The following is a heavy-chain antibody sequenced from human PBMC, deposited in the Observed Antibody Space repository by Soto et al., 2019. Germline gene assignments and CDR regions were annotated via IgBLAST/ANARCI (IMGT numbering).Heavy chain of an antibody. D-gene: IGHD2-8*01. Sequence: GGPLRLSCAASGFTFSSYWMSWVRQAPGKGLEWGANIKQDGSEKYYVASVKGRFTTSRDNAKNSLYLQMNRLRAEDTAVYYCARGGALYARSYWGQGTLVTVSS. CDR3: ARGGALYARSY. J-gene: IGHJ4*02. CDR1: GFTFSSYW. V-gene: IGHV3-7*01. CDR2: IKQDGSEK.